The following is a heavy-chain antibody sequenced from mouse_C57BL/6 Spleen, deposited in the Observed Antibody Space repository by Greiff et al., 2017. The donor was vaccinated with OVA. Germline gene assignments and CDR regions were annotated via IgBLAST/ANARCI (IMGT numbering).Heavy chain of an antibody. J-gene: IGHJ1*03. Sequence: VQLQQPGAELVRPGSSVKLSCKASGYTFTSYWMHWVKQRPIQGLEWIGNIDPSDSETHYNQKFKDKATLTVDKSSSTAYMQLSSLTSEYSAVYYCASSDSNSYWYFDVWGTGTTVTVSS. CDR3: ASSDSNSYWYFDV. D-gene: IGHD2-5*01. V-gene: IGHV1-52*01. CDR2: IDPSDSET. CDR1: GYTFTSYW.